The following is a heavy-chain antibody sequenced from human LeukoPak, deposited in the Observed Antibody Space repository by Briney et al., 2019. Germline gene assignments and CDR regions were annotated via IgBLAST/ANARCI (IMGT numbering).Heavy chain of an antibody. Sequence: ASVKVSCKASGYASINYYIHWVRQAPGQGLEWMGIINPRDGSTSYAQKFQGKVTMTRDTSTSTVYMDLSSLTSEDTAVYHCARGKRTAVAPFDYWGQRTLVSVSS. V-gene: IGHV1-46*01. CDR3: ARGKRTAVAPFDY. CDR1: GYASINYY. CDR2: INPRDGST. D-gene: IGHD4-23*01. J-gene: IGHJ4*02.